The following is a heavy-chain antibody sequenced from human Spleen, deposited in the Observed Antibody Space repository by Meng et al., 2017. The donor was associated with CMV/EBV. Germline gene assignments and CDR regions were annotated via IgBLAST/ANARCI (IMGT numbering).Heavy chain of an antibody. CDR1: GYTFTGHY. CDR2: IDPNSGGT. V-gene: IGHV1-2*02. D-gene: IGHD1-26*01. CDR3: ARGGLIVGATLQRLNWFDP. J-gene: IGHJ5*02. Sequence: ASVKVSCKASGYTFTGHYMHWVRQAPGQGLEWMGWIDPNSGGTIYAQEFHGRVTMTRDTSISTAYMELSRLRSDDTAVYYCARGGLIVGATLQRLNWFDPWGQGTLVTVSS.